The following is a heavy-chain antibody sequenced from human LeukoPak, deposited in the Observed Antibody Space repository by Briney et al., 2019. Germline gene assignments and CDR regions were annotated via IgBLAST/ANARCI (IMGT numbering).Heavy chain of an antibody. CDR1: GFTFSSYA. CDR3: AKDPYYDFWSGYYLY. CDR2: ISGSGGST. V-gene: IGHV3-23*01. D-gene: IGHD3-3*01. Sequence: GGSLRLSCAASGFTFSSYAMSWARQAPGKGLEWVSAISGSGGSTYYADSVKGRFTISRDNSKNTLYLQMNSLRAEDTAVYYCAKDPYYDFWSGYYLYWGQGTLVTVSS. J-gene: IGHJ4*02.